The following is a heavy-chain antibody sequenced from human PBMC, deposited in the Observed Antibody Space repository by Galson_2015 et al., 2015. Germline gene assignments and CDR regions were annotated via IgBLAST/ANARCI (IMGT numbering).Heavy chain of an antibody. CDR3: ARFGLVQSRNYYYYYYMDV. CDR2: VFYDGTT. V-gene: IGHV4-59*01. Sequence: SETLSLTCTVSGGSITSFYRTWIRQPPGKGLEWIGYVFYDGTTHYNPSLRSRLTMSVDTSKTQFSLKLRSVTAADTAVYYCARFGLVQSRNYYYYYYMDVWGKGTTVTVSS. D-gene: IGHD3-16*01. CDR1: GGSITSFY. J-gene: IGHJ6*03.